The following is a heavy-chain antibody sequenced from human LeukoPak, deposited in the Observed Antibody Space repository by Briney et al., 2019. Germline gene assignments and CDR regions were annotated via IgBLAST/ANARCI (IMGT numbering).Heavy chain of an antibody. J-gene: IGHJ4*02. D-gene: IGHD6-19*01. CDR2: INPNSGGT. CDR1: GYTFTGYY. Sequence: ASVTVSCKASGYTFTGYYTHWVRQAPGQGLEWMGWINPNSGGTNYAQKFQGRVTMTRDTSISTAYMELSRLRSDDTAVYYCARGYELAVAGTVGYWGQGTLVTVSS. CDR3: ARGYELAVAGTVGY. V-gene: IGHV1-2*02.